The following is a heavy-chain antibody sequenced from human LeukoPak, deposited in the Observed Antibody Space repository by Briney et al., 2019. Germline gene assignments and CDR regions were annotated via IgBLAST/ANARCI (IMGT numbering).Heavy chain of an antibody. D-gene: IGHD1-26*01. Sequence: ASVKVSCKASGYTFTSYDINWVRQATGQGLEWMGWMNPNSGNTGYAQKFQGRVTITRNTSISTAYMELSSLRSEDTAVYYCARAPTKVAALRRYYFDYWGQGTLVTVSS. V-gene: IGHV1-8*03. CDR1: GYTFTSYD. CDR2: MNPNSGNT. J-gene: IGHJ4*02. CDR3: ARAPTKVAALRRYYFDY.